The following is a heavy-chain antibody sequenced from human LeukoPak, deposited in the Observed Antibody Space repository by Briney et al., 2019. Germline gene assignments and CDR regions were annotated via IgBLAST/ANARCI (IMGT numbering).Heavy chain of an antibody. D-gene: IGHD3-22*01. V-gene: IGHV3-23*01. J-gene: IGHJ4*02. CDR2: ISGDGSST. CDR3: GKLRWLSPSEGNYFDY. Sequence: GGSLRLSCAASGFNFKNYAMSWVRQAPGKGLEWVSTISGDGSSTRYADSVKGRFTISRDNSKNTLYLQMNSLRAEDTAVYYCGKLRWLSPSEGNYFDYWGQGALVSVSS. CDR1: GFNFKNYA.